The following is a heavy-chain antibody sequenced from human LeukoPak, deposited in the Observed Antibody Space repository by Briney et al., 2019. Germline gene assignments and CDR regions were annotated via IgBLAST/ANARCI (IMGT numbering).Heavy chain of an antibody. J-gene: IGHJ4*02. Sequence: ETLSLTCAVYGGSFSGYYWSWIRQPPGKGLEWIGEINHSGSTNYNPSLKSRVTISVDTSKNQFSLKLSSVTAADTAVYYCARLWVLWFGESDYWGQGTLVTVSS. CDR1: GGSFSGYY. D-gene: IGHD3-10*01. V-gene: IGHV4-34*01. CDR2: INHSGST. CDR3: ARLWVLWFGESDY.